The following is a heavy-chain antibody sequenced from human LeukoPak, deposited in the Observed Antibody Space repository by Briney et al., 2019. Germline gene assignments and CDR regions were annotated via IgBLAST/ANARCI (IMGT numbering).Heavy chain of an antibody. Sequence: PGGSLRLSCAASGFTVSSYGMHWVRQAPGKGLEWVAVISYDGSNKYYADSVKGRFTISRDNSKNTLYLQMNSLRAEDTAVYYCAKDIENYYGPSVDYWGQGTLVTVSS. CDR1: GFTVSSYG. V-gene: IGHV3-30*18. J-gene: IGHJ4*02. CDR3: AKDIENYYGPSVDY. D-gene: IGHD3-10*01. CDR2: ISYDGSNK.